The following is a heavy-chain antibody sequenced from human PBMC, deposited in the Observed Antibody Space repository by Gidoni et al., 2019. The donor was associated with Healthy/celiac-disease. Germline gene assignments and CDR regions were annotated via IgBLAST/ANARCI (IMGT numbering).Heavy chain of an antibody. CDR2: ISPAGGSP. D-gene: IGHD1-26*01. CDR1: GLTFSNYA. J-gene: IGHJ3*01. CDR3: TRDGKFRTDGFDV. V-gene: IGHV3-23*01. Sequence: EVQLLESGGGSVQPGGALRLSCAVSGLTFSNYAMNWARQVPGQCLAWVSAISPAGGSPYYADSVKGRFTISRDNSKNTLFLEMNNLRAEDTAVYYCTRDGKFRTDGFDVWGPGSMVTVSS.